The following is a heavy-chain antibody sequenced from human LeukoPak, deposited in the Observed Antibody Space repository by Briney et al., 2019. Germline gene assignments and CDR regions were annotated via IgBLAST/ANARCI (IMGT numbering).Heavy chain of an antibody. CDR3: TTDLQKGGWYDQIDY. Sequence: PGGSLRLSCAASGFTFSKAWVSWVRQAPGKGLEWVGRIKSKTEGGTTDYAAPMKGRFTISRDDSKNTLYLQMNSLKTEDTAVYYCTTDLQKGGWYDQIDYWGQGTLVTVSS. CDR1: GFTFSKAW. CDR2: IKSKTEGGTT. J-gene: IGHJ4*02. D-gene: IGHD6-19*01. V-gene: IGHV3-15*01.